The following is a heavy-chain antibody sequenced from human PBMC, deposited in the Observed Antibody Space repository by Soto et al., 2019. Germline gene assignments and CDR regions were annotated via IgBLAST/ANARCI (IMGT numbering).Heavy chain of an antibody. Sequence: ASVKVSCKASGYTFSNYAISWVRQAPGQGLEWMGWITAHNGNTKYAQKIQARVTMTTDTSTSTASMELRSLTSDDTAVYYCARDAPYDDFWSGVMELYYYGMDVWGQGTTVPSP. D-gene: IGHD3-3*01. J-gene: IGHJ6*02. CDR2: ITAHNGNT. CDR3: ARDAPYDDFWSGVMELYYYGMDV. V-gene: IGHV1-18*01. CDR1: GYTFSNYA.